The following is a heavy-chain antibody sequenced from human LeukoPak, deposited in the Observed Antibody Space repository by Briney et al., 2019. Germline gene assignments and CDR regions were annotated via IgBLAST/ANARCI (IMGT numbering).Heavy chain of an antibody. CDR3: AKDLYGTTLESNWFDP. CDR1: GYSISSGYY. V-gene: IGHV4-38-2*02. D-gene: IGHD1-1*01. CDR2: INHSGST. J-gene: IGHJ5*02. Sequence: SETLSLTCIVSGYSISSGYYWGWIRQPPGKGLEWIGEINHSGSTNYNPSLKSRVTISVDTSKNQFSLKLSSVTAADTAVYYCAKDLYGTTLESNWFDPWGQGTLVTVSS.